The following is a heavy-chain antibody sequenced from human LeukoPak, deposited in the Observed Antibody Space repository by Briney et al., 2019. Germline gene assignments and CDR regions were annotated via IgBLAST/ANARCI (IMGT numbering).Heavy chain of an antibody. CDR1: GYSFTSYW. Sequence: GESLKISCKGSGYSFTSYWIGWVRQMPGKGLEWMGIIYPGDSDTRYSPSFQGQVTISADKSISTAYLQWSSLKASDTTMYYCARSQQLVFDDYSYGMDVWGQGTTVTVSS. J-gene: IGHJ6*02. CDR3: ARSQQLVFDDYSYGMDV. D-gene: IGHD6-13*01. V-gene: IGHV5-51*01. CDR2: IYPGDSDT.